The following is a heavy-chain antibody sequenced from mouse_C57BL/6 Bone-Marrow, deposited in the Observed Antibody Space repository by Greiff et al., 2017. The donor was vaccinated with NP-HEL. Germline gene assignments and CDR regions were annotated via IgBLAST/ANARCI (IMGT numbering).Heavy chain of an antibody. CDR1: GYTFTSYW. Sequence: VQLQQPGAELVMPGASVKLSCKASGYTFTSYWMHWVKQRPGQGLEWIGEIDPSDSYTNYNQKFKGKSTLTVDKSSSTAYMQLSSLTSEDSAVYYCARLDGGSPFAYWGQGTLVTVSA. V-gene: IGHV1-69*01. J-gene: IGHJ3*01. CDR3: ARLDGGSPFAY. CDR2: IDPSDSYT. D-gene: IGHD1-1*02.